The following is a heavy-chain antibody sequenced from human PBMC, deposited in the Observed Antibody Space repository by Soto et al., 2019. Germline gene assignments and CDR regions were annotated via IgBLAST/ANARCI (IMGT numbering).Heavy chain of an antibody. Sequence: EVQVVESGGAFVQPGESLRLSCATSGFTFSTYSMNWVRQAPGKGLEGVSYISLNGDSIYYGDSMKGRFTISRDNAKKSLYLQMDRLREEDTAMYFCARVCGGDCQDYFDFWGQGTLVSVSS. J-gene: IGHJ4*02. V-gene: IGHV3-48*02. CDR3: ARVCGGDCQDYFDF. CDR1: GFTFSTYS. CDR2: ISLNGDSI. D-gene: IGHD2-21*02.